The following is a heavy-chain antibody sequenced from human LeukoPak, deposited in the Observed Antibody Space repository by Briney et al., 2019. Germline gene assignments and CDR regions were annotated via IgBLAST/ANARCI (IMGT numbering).Heavy chain of an antibody. Sequence: GGSLRLSCAASGFAFSNSWMTWVRQAPGKGLEWVANIKEDGSVKNYVEYVKGRFTISRDNAKNSLFLQMSSLRVEDTAVYFCARDRAYSTFDYWGQGTVVSVSS. CDR2: IKEDGSVK. CDR1: GFAFSNSW. CDR3: ARDRAYSTFDY. V-gene: IGHV3-7*01. J-gene: IGHJ4*02. D-gene: IGHD2/OR15-2a*01.